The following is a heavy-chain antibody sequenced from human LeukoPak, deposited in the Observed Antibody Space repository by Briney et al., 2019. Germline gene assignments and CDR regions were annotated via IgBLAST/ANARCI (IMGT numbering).Heavy chain of an antibody. J-gene: IGHJ4*02. D-gene: IGHD3-9*01. CDR3: AREGYDILTGYPMFDY. V-gene: IGHV1-46*01. Sequence: GASVKVSCKASGYSFTSNYMHWVRQAPGHGLEWMGIINPSGGSTTYAQKFQGRVTMTRDTSTSTVYTELSSLRSEDTAVYYCAREGYDILTGYPMFDYWGQGTLVTVSS. CDR1: GYSFTSNY. CDR2: INPSGGST.